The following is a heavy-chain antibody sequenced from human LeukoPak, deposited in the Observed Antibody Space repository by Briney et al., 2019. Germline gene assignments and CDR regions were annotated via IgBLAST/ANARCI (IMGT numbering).Heavy chain of an antibody. CDR2: IYYNDDR. V-gene: IGHV2-5*01. Sequence: GPTLVKPTQTLTLTCTFSGFSFSTTGVGVGWIRQPPGKALEWLALIYYNDDRRFSPSLSDRLSITTDTSKNQVVLTMTNMDPVDTGTYFCAHRLESVAGNSFDFWGLGTLVTVSS. CDR3: AHRLESVAGNSFDF. J-gene: IGHJ4*02. CDR1: GFSFSTTGVG. D-gene: IGHD6-19*01.